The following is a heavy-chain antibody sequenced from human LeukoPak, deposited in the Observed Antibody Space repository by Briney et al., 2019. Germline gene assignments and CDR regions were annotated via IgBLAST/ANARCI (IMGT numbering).Heavy chain of an antibody. CDR2: INPNSGGT. Sequence: ASVKVSCKASGYTFTSYGISWVRQAPGQGLEWMGWINPNSGGTNYAQKFQGRVTMTRDTSISTAYMELSRLRSDDTAVYYCARGKWELLDYYYYYMDVWGKGTTVTVSS. CDR3: ARGKWELLDYYYYYMDV. D-gene: IGHD1-26*01. V-gene: IGHV1-2*02. J-gene: IGHJ6*03. CDR1: GYTFTSYG.